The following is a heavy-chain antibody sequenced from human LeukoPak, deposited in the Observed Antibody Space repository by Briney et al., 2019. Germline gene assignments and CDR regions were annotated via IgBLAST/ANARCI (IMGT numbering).Heavy chain of an antibody. V-gene: IGHV5-51*01. CDR1: GYSFTSYW. CDR3: ARHEVGYSRQNNWFDP. Sequence: GESLKISCKGSGYSFTSYWIGWVRQMPGKGLEWMGIIYPGDSDTRYSPSFQGQVTISADKSISTAYLQWSSLKASDTAMYCCARHEVGYSRQNNWFDPWGQGTLVTVSS. CDR2: IYPGDSDT. D-gene: IGHD6-13*01. J-gene: IGHJ5*02.